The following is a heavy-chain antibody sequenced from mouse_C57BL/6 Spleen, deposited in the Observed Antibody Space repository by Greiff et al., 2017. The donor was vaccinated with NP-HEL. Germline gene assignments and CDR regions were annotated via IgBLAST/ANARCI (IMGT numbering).Heavy chain of an antibody. D-gene: IGHD1-1*01. J-gene: IGHJ3*01. CDR2: INPNNGGT. Sequence: EVQGVESGPELVKPGASVKIPCKASGYTFTDYNMDWVKQSHGKSLEWIGDINPNNGGTIYNQKFKGKATLTVDKSSSTAYMELRSLTSEDTAVYDCARDGSRTWFAYWGQGTLVTVSA. CDR3: ARDGSRTWFAY. V-gene: IGHV1-18*01. CDR1: GYTFTDYN.